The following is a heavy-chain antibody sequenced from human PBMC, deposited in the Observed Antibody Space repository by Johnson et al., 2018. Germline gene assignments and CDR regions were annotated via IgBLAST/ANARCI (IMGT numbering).Heavy chain of an antibody. Sequence: VQLVQSGGGVVQPGRSLRLSCAASGFTFSSYGMHWVRQAPGKGLEYVSAISSNGGSTYYANSVKGRFTISRDNSKNTLYLQMGSLRAEDMAVYYCARMYYYDSSGYYRDAFEIWGQGTMVTVSS. CDR2: ISSNGGST. V-gene: IGHV3-64*01. CDR1: GFTFSSYG. J-gene: IGHJ3*02. CDR3: ARMYYYDSSGYYRDAFEI. D-gene: IGHD3-22*01.